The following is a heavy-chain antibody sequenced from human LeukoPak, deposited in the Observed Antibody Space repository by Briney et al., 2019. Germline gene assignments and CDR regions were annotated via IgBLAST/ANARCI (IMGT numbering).Heavy chain of an antibody. CDR2: IYSGGST. J-gene: IGHJ4*02. V-gene: IGHV3-66*01. CDR1: EFSVGSNY. D-gene: IGHD6-19*01. CDR3: AKDHQAVAGLYYFDY. Sequence: PGGSLRLSCAASEFSVGSNYMTWVRQAPGKGLEWVSLIYSGGSTYYADSVKGRFTISRDNSKNTLYLQMNSLRAEDTAVYYCAKDHQAVAGLYYFDYWGQGTLVTVSS.